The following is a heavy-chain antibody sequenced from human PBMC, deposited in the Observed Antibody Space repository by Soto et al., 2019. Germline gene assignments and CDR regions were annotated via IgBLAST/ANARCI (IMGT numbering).Heavy chain of an antibody. Sequence: QVQLVQSGAEVKKPGSSVKVSCKASGGTFSSYTISWVRQAPGQGLEWMGRIIPILGIANYAQKFQGGVTNTADKSPRVAYMELSSLRSEDTALYYCARGCSGGSCYLASDFQPWGQGTLVTVSS. V-gene: IGHV1-69*02. CDR2: IIPILGIA. CDR1: GGTFSSYT. D-gene: IGHD2-15*01. J-gene: IGHJ1*01. CDR3: ARGCSGGSCYLASDFQP.